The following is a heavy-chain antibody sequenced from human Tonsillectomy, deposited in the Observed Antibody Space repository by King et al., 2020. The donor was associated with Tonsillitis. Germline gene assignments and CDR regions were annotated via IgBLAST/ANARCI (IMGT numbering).Heavy chain of an antibody. J-gene: IGHJ6*04. D-gene: IGHD3-10*01. CDR2: ISSSSSYI. Sequence: VQLVESGGGLVKPGGSLRLSCAASGFTFSSYSMNWVRQAPGKGLEWVSSISSSSSYIYYADSVKGRFTISRDNTKNSLYLQMNSLRAEDTAVYYSSRECADYNDHTDFHDGMYVWGKGITVTVAS. V-gene: IGHV3-21*01. CDR3: SRECADYNDHTDFHDGMYV. CDR1: GFTFSSYS.